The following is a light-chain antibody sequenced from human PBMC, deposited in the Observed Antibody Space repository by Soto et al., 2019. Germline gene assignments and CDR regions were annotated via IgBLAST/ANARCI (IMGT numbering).Light chain of an antibody. Sequence: EIVLTQSPATLSLSPGERATLSCRASQGVSNFLAWYQQRPGQAPRLLIYDASNRAAGIPARFSGSGSGTDFTLIISSLEPEDFAVYYCQQRTNPLTFGGGTKVEIK. J-gene: IGKJ4*01. CDR3: QQRTNPLT. CDR2: DAS. CDR1: QGVSNF. V-gene: IGKV3-11*01.